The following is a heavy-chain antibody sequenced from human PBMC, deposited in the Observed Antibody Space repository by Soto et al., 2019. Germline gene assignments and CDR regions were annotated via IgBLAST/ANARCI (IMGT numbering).Heavy chain of an antibody. CDR2: MYYNGST. CDR3: ARRYEDAFDI. Sequence: QVQLQESGPGLVKPSETLSLTCTVSGGSISSYDWGWIRQPPGKGLEWIGYMYYNGSTNYNPSPKSSITISRDTSKNQSSLKLSSLTAADAAVYYCARRYEDAFDIWGQGTRVTVSS. D-gene: IGHD5-12*01. J-gene: IGHJ3*02. CDR1: GGSISSYD. V-gene: IGHV4-59*08.